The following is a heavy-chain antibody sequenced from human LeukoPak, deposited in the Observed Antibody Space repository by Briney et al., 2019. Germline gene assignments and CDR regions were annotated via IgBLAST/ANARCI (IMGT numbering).Heavy chain of an antibody. D-gene: IGHD3-22*01. Sequence: SETLSLTCTVSGGSISSGGYYWGWIRQHPGKGLEWIGYIYYSGSTYYNPSLKSRVTISVDTSKNQFSLKLSSVTAADTAVYYCARVGYYDSSGYYNWFDPWGQGTLVTVSS. V-gene: IGHV4-31*03. J-gene: IGHJ5*02. CDR3: ARVGYYDSSGYYNWFDP. CDR2: IYYSGST. CDR1: GGSISSGGYY.